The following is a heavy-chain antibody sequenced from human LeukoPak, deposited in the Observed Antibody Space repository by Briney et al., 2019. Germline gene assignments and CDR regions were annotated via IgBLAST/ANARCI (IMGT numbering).Heavy chain of an antibody. Sequence: SETLSLTCAVYGGSFSGYYWSWIRQPPGKGLEWIGEINHSGSTNYNPSLKSRATISVDTSKNQFSLKLSSVTAADTAVYYCARRSTYYYGSGSYRLDYWGQGTLVTVSS. D-gene: IGHD3-10*01. CDR2: INHSGST. J-gene: IGHJ4*02. CDR3: ARRSTYYYGSGSYRLDY. CDR1: GGSFSGYY. V-gene: IGHV4-34*01.